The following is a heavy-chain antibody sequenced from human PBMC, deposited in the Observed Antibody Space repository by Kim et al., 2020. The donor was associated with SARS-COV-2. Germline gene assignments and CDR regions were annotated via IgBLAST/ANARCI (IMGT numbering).Heavy chain of an antibody. D-gene: IGHD5-18*01. CDR2: INHSGST. Sequence: SETLSLTCAVYGGSFSGYYWSWIRQPPGKGLEWIGEINHSGSTNYNPSLKSRVTISVDTTKNQFSLKLSSVTAADTAVYYCALRGYSYGLDFDYWGQGTLVTVSS. CDR3: ALRGYSYGLDFDY. V-gene: IGHV4-34*01. J-gene: IGHJ4*02. CDR1: GGSFSGYY.